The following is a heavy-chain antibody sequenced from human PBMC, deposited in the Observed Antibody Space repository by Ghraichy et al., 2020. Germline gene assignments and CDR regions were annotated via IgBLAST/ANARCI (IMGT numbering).Heavy chain of an antibody. CDR2: INAGNGNT. V-gene: IGHV1-3*01. CDR3: ALNVMVRGVPYYYYYYGMDV. D-gene: IGHD3-10*01. Sequence: ASVKVSCKASGYTFTSYAMHWVRQAPGQRLEWMGWINAGNGNTKYSQKFQGRVTITRDTSASTAYMELSSLRSEDTAVYYCALNVMVRGVPYYYYYYGMDVWGQGTTVTVSS. CDR1: GYTFTSYA. J-gene: IGHJ6*02.